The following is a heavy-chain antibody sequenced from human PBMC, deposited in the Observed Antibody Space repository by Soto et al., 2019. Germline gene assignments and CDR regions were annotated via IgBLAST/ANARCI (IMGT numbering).Heavy chain of an antibody. CDR3: AKSPEWPNRYFAY. V-gene: IGHV3-23*01. CDR1: GLTFSRHA. Sequence: EVQLLESGGGLAQPGGSLRLSCVASGLTFSRHAMVWVRQAPGKGLEWVSTITANSGSSDYGDSVKGRFTISRDNAGSTLFLQMNSLRVEDTATYYCAKSPEWPNRYFAYWGQGTLVTVSS. CDR2: ITANSGSS. J-gene: IGHJ4*02. D-gene: IGHD3-3*01.